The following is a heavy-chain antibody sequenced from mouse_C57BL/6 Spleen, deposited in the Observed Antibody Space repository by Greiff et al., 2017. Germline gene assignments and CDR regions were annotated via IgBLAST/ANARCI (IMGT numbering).Heavy chain of an antibody. Sequence: VQGVESGPELVKPGASVKISCKASGYAFSSSWMNWVKQRPGKGLEWIGRIYPGDGDTNYNGKFKGKATLTADKSSSTAYMQLSSLTSEDSAVYFCARAYSNYVGFAYWGQGTLVTVSA. V-gene: IGHV1-82*01. J-gene: IGHJ3*01. CDR3: ARAYSNYVGFAY. CDR1: GYAFSSSW. D-gene: IGHD2-5*01. CDR2: IYPGDGDT.